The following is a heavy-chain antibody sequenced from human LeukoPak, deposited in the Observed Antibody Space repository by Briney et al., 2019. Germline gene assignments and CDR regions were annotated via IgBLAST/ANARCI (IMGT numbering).Heavy chain of an antibody. CDR2: IYSGDST. Sequence: GGSLGLSCAASGFTVSGKYMTWVRRAPGKGLEWVSVIYSGDSTFYAGSLEGRFTISRDNSKNTLYLQMNSLRAEDTAVYYCAATTLITMVRGVITNGYMDVWGKGTTVTVSS. CDR3: AATTLITMVRGVITNGYMDV. J-gene: IGHJ6*03. CDR1: GFTVSGKY. V-gene: IGHV3-66*02. D-gene: IGHD3-10*01.